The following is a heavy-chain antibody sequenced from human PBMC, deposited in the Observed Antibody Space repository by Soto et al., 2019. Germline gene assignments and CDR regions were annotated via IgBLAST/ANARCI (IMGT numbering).Heavy chain of an antibody. Sequence: GGSLRLSCAASGFTFSNAWMNWVRQAPGKGLEWVGRIKSKTDGGTTDYAAPVKGRFTISRDDSKNTLYLQMNSLKTEDTAVYYCTTLIVAVAGTVLDYWGQGTLVTVSS. CDR2: IKSKTDGGTT. CDR3: TTLIVAVAGTVLDY. D-gene: IGHD6-19*01. J-gene: IGHJ4*02. V-gene: IGHV3-15*07. CDR1: GFTFSNAW.